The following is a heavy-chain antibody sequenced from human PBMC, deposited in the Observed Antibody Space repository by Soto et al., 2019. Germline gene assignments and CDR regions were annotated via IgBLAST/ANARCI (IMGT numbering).Heavy chain of an antibody. CDR1: GFTFDDYA. J-gene: IGHJ6*02. CDR2: ISWNSGSI. Sequence: GGSLRLSCAASGFTFDDYAMHWVRQAPGKGLEWVSGISWNSGSIGYADSVKGRFTISRDNAKSSVSLQMSSLRDEDTAVYYCAREETAWPLAYGLDVWGQGTTVTVSS. V-gene: IGHV3-9*01. CDR3: AREETAWPLAYGLDV. D-gene: IGHD2-21*02.